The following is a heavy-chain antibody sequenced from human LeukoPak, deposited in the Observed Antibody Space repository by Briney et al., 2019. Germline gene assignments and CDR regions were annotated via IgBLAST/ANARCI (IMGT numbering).Heavy chain of an antibody. CDR3: ARRRQIAVAAWYFDL. D-gene: IGHD6-19*01. CDR1: EYSFTSYW. J-gene: IGHJ2*01. V-gene: IGHV5-51*01. CDR2: IYPGDSDT. Sequence: GESLKISCKGSEYSFTSYWIGWVRQMPGKGLEWMGIIYPGDSDTRYSPSFQGQVTISADKSISTAYLQWSSLKASDTAMYYCARRRQIAVAAWYFDLWGRGTLVTVSS.